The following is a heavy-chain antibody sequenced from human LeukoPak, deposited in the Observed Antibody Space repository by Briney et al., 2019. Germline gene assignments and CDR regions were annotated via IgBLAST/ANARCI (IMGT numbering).Heavy chain of an antibody. D-gene: IGHD2-8*02. CDR3: ASTGLYPY. J-gene: IGHJ4*02. Sequence: PGGSLRLSCAASGFTFSSYAMHWVRQAPGKGLEWVAVISYDGSSKYYADSVKGRFTISRDNSKNTLYLQMNSLRAEDTAVYYCASTGLYPYWGQGTLVTVSS. CDR2: ISYDGSSK. CDR1: GFTFSSYA. V-gene: IGHV3-30*04.